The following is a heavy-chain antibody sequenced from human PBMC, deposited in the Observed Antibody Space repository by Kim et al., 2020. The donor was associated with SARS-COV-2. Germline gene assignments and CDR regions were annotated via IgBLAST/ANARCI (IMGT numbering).Heavy chain of an antibody. Sequence: SGSTNYNPSLKSRVTISVDKSKNQFSLKLSSVTAADTAVYYCATANGVIWGQGTLVTVSS. CDR3: ATANGVI. CDR2: SGST. V-gene: IGHV4-4*02. D-gene: IGHD2-8*01. J-gene: IGHJ4*02.